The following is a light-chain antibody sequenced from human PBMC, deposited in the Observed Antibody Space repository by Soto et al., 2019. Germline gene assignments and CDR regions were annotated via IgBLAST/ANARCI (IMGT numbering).Light chain of an antibody. CDR3: MQGTHWPLT. CDR2: RVS. CDR1: QSLVYXXXNTX. J-gene: IGKJ4*01. V-gene: IGKV2-30*01. Sequence: DVVMTQSPLSLPVTLGQPASISCRSSQSLVYXXXNTXLNWFQQRPGQSPRRLIYRVSNRDSGVPDRFSGSGSGTDFTLKISRVEAEDVGVYYCMQGTHWPLTFGGGTKVDIK.